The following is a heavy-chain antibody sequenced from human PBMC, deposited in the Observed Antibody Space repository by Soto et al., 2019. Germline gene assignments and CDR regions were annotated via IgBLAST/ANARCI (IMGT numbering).Heavy chain of an antibody. CDR3: ASGPIRSSSWAYYYYYGNAV. CDR2: ITQDGSEK. CDR1: GFTFSNYW. V-gene: IGHV3-7*03. Sequence: GGSLRLSCAASGFTFSNYWMSWVRQAPGKGPEWVADITQDGSEKYYVDSVKGRFTISRDNAKNSLYPQMNSLRTEDTAVYYWASGPIRSSSWAYYYYYGNAVWGHGTTVTVSS. D-gene: IGHD6-13*01. J-gene: IGHJ6*02.